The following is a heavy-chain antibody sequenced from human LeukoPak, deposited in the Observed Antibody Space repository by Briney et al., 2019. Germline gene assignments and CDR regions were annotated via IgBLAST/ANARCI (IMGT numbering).Heavy chain of an antibody. CDR3: ARGRGGPPFDY. J-gene: IGHJ4*02. CDR1: GFSFRGYG. CDR2: ISADGGTT. V-gene: IGHV3-64*02. Sequence: GGSLRLSCAASGFSFRGYGMHWVRQAPGKGLEYVSAISADGGTTYYADSVKDRFIISRDNSKNTLYLQMGSLRNEDIAVYYCARGRGGPPFDYWGQGALVTVSS.